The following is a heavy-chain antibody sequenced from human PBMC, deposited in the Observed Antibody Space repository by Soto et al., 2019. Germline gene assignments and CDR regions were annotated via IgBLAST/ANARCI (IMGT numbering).Heavy chain of an antibody. V-gene: IGHV1-69*01. CDR3: ASPYCTNGVCYPTRRRVAYYYYGMDV. CDR2: IIPIFGTA. Sequence: QVQLVQSGAEVKKPGSSVKVSCKASGGTFSSYAISWVRQAPGQGLEWMGGIIPIFGTANYAQKFQGRVTITADESTSTAYMELSSLRSEDTAVYYCASPYCTNGVCYPTRRRVAYYYYGMDVWGQGTTVTVSS. CDR1: GGTFSSYA. J-gene: IGHJ6*02. D-gene: IGHD2-8*01.